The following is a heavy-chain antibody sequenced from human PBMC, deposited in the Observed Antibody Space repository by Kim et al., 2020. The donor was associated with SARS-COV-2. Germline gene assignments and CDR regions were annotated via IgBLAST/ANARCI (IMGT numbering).Heavy chain of an antibody. D-gene: IGHD3-22*01. CDR3: ARGVITTGFDY. CDR2: GT. Sequence: GTNYNPSLKSRLTISIETSKNHVSLKVTSVTAADTAVYYCARGVITTGFDYWGQGTLVTVSS. J-gene: IGHJ4*02. V-gene: IGHV4-34*01.